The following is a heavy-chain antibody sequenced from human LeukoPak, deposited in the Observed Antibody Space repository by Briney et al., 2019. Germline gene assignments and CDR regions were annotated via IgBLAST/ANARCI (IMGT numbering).Heavy chain of an antibody. CDR1: GFTFSSSC. CDR2: INSDGSTT. CDR3: ARHGSYAMDV. D-gene: IGHD1-26*01. J-gene: IGHJ6*02. Sequence: GGSLRLSCAASGFTFSSSCMHWVRQARGKGLVWVSHINSDGSTTTYADSVMGRFTISRDNAKNTVYLQMNSLRAEDTAVYYCARHGSYAMDVWGQGTTVTVSS. V-gene: IGHV3-74*01.